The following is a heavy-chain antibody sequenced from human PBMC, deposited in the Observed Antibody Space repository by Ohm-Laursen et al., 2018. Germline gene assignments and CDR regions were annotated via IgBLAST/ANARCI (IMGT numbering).Heavy chain of an antibody. V-gene: IGHV1-69*04. J-gene: IGHJ6*02. CDR3: ASYCSSTSCYAYYYYGMDV. CDR2: IIPILGIA. CDR1: GYTFTSYG. Sequence: SVKVSCKASGYTFTSYGVSWVRQAPGQGLEWMGRIIPILGIANYAQKFQGRVTITADKSTSTAYMELSSLRSEDTAVYYCASYCSSTSCYAYYYYGMDVWGQGTTVTVSS. D-gene: IGHD2-2*01.